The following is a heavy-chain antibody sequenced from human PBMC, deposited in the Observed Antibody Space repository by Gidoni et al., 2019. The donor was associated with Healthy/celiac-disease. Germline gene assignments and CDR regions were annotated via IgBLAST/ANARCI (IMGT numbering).Heavy chain of an antibody. CDR1: GFTFSSYA. CDR3: ARDRGYRGFFDY. Sequence: QVQLVESGGGVVQPGRSLRLPCAASGFTFSSYAMHWVRQAPGKGLEWVAVISYDGSNKSYADSVKGRFTISRDNSKNTLYLQMNSLRAEDTAVYYCARDRGYRGFFDYWGQGTLVTVSS. D-gene: IGHD5-18*01. J-gene: IGHJ4*02. CDR2: ISYDGSNK. V-gene: IGHV3-30*01.